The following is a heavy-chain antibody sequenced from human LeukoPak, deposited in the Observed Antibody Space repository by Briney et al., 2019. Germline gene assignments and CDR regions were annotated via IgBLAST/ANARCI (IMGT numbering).Heavy chain of an antibody. D-gene: IGHD1-26*01. V-gene: IGHV3-48*04. J-gene: IGHJ4*02. CDR1: GFTFSIHG. CDR2: IINSGGTI. Sequence: GGSLRLSCAASGFTFSIHGMNWVRQTPGKGLEWVSYIINSGGTIYYADSVQGRFTISRDNAKSSLYLEMNSLRAEDTAIYYCASRVVGARFDYWGQGTLVTVSS. CDR3: ASRVVGARFDY.